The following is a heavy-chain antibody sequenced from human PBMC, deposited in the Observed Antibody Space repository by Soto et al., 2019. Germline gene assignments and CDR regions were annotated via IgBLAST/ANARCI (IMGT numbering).Heavy chain of an antibody. CDR1: GYTFTSYG. Sequence: ASVKVSCKASGYTFTSYGISWVRQAPGQGLEWMGWISAYNGNTNYAQKLQGRVTMTTDTSTSTAYMELRSLRSDDTAVYYCARGGVPAGLYEEFDYWGQGTLVTVSS. CDR3: ARGGVPAGLYEEFDY. CDR2: ISAYNGNT. J-gene: IGHJ4*02. D-gene: IGHD2-2*01. V-gene: IGHV1-18*01.